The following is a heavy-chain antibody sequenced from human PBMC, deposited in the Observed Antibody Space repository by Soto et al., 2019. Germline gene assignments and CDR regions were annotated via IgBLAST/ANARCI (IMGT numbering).Heavy chain of an antibody. CDR3: TRPGFSSSWYRMDV. CDR2: IHPDDSDT. V-gene: IGHV5-51*01. CDR1: GYKFTIYW. Sequence: GESLKISCNGSGYKFTIYWIGWVRQTPGKGLEWMGVIHPDDSDTTYSPSFQGQVTISADKSISTAYLQWESLKASDTAMYYCTRPGFSSSWYRMDVWGQGTTVTVSS. D-gene: IGHD6-13*01. J-gene: IGHJ6*02.